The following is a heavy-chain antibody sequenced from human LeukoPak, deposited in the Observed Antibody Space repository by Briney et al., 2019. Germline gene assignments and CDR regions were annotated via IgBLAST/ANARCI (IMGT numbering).Heavy chain of an antibody. Sequence: PGRSLRLSCTASGFTFGDYAMSWVRQAPGTGLERVGFIRSKAYGGTTECDASVKGSLTISREDSKSIDYLQMNRLKTEDTAVYYCTSGIVLVGAARRVWLDPWAQETLVSVSS. CDR2: IRSKAYGGTT. CDR1: GFTFGDYA. CDR3: TSGIVLVGAARRVWLDP. J-gene: IGHJ5*02. V-gene: IGHV3-49*04. D-gene: IGHD2-15*01.